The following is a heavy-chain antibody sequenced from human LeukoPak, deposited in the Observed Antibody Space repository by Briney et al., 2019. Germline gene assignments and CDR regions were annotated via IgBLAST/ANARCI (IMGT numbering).Heavy chain of an antibody. V-gene: IGHV1-18*01. Sequence: ASVKVSCKASGYTFTSYGISWVRQAPGQGLEWMGWISAYNGNTNYAQKLQGRVTMTTDTSTSTAYMELRSLRSDDTAVYYCARDLYYDLWSGYNNPPGAFDYWGQGTLVTVSS. CDR1: GYTFTSYG. CDR3: ARDLYYDLWSGYNNPPGAFDY. CDR2: ISAYNGNT. J-gene: IGHJ4*02. D-gene: IGHD3-3*01.